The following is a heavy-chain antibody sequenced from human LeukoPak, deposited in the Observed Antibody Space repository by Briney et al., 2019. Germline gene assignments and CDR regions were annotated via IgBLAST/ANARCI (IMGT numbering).Heavy chain of an antibody. J-gene: IGHJ4*02. CDR2: INHSGIT. CDR1: GGSFSNYY. Sequence: SETLSLTCAVYGGSFSNYYWTWIRQPPGMGLEWIGEINHSGITYYNPSLKSRVTISVDTSKNQFSLKLSSVTAADTAVYYCAREGYSGSYLGVGYWGQGTLITVSS. V-gene: IGHV4-34*01. D-gene: IGHD1-26*01. CDR3: AREGYSGSYLGVGY.